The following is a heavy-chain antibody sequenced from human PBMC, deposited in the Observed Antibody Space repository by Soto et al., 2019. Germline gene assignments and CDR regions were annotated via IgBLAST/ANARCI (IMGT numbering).Heavy chain of an antibody. Sequence: QITLKESGPPLVKPTQALTLTCTFSGFSLSTTAEGVGWVRQPPGRALEWLALIYWDDDERYSPSLKSRLTITKDTSKSQVGLTMTNVDPVDTATYSCAHGSCSSADCYPNPYLDYWGQGNLVTVSS. V-gene: IGHV2-5*02. CDR3: AHGSCSSADCYPNPYLDY. J-gene: IGHJ4*02. CDR1: GFSLSTTAEG. D-gene: IGHD2-2*01. CDR2: IYWDDDE.